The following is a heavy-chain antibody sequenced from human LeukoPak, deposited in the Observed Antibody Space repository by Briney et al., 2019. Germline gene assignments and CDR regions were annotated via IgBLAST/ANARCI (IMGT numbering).Heavy chain of an antibody. D-gene: IGHD6-13*01. CDR3: ARGAAAAGTWWFDP. CDR1: GGSISSGGYS. Sequence: SETLSLTCAVSGGSISSGGYSWSWIRQPPGKGLEWIGYIYHSGSTYYNPSLKSRVTISVDRSKNQFSLKLSSVTAADTAVYYCARGAAAAGTWWFDPWGQGTLVTVSS. V-gene: IGHV4-30-2*01. CDR2: IYHSGST. J-gene: IGHJ5*02.